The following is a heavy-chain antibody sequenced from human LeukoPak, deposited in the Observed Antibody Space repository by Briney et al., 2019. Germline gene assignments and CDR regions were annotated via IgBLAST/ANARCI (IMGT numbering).Heavy chain of an antibody. CDR3: ARGGGPGYDFWSGYPNYYYYGMDV. Sequence: EGSLRLSCAASGFTFSNYGMYWVRQAPGKGLEWVAVISHDGSNKHYGGSVKGRFTISRDSSKNTLFLQMNSLRAEDTAVYYCARGGGPGYDFWSGYPNYYYYGMDVWGQGTTVTVSS. V-gene: IGHV3-30*03. CDR2: ISHDGSNK. CDR1: GFTFSNYG. J-gene: IGHJ6*02. D-gene: IGHD3-3*01.